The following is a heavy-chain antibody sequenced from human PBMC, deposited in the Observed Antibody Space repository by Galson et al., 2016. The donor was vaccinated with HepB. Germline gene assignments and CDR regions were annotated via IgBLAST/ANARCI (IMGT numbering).Heavy chain of an antibody. D-gene: IGHD5-24*01. CDR3: VRLTKMGLRRSFDY. J-gene: IGHJ4*02. CDR1: GFTISSYG. CDR2: IWYDGSNK. V-gene: IGHV3-33*03. Sequence: SLRLSCAASGFTISSYGMHWVRQAPGKGLEWVAVIWYDGSNKYYADSVKGRFIISRDNAKNTLYLQMNSLRAEDTAMYYCVRLTKMGLRRSFDYWGQGTLVTVSS.